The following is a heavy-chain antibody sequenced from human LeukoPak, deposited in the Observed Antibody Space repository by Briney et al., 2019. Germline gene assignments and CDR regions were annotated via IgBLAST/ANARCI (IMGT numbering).Heavy chain of an antibody. V-gene: IGHV3-30*04. Sequence: GGSLRLSCAASGFTFSSYAMHWVRQAPGKGLEWVAVISYDGSNKYYADSVKGRFTISRDNSKNTLYLQMNSLRAEDTAVYYCAREGYCSGGSCYPGLLDYWGQGTLVTVSS. CDR2: ISYDGSNK. J-gene: IGHJ4*02. CDR3: AREGYCSGGSCYPGLLDY. D-gene: IGHD2-15*01. CDR1: GFTFSSYA.